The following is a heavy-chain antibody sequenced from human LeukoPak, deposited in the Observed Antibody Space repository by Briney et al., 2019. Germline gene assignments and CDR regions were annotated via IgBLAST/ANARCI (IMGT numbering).Heavy chain of an antibody. J-gene: IGHJ4*02. CDR3: ARFIPRWGFEY. CDR2: IYYKGDT. CDR1: GVSISNSNYY. D-gene: IGHD5-24*01. Sequence: SETLSLTCTVSGVSISNSNYYWGWIRQPPGKGVEWLASIYYKGDTYYSPPLNSRVTISVDTSKSQFSLKLMSVTAADTAVYYCARFIPRWGFEYWGQGTLVTVSS. V-gene: IGHV4-39*01.